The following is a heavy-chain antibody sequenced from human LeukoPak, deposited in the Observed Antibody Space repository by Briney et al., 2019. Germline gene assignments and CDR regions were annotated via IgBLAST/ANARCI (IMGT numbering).Heavy chain of an antibody. D-gene: IGHD3-3*01. V-gene: IGHV3-48*03. CDR3: AKVGFSEMEWLLYSDH. Sequence: GGSLRLSCAASGFTFSSYEMNWVRQAPGKGLEWVSYISSSRSTIYYADSVKGRFTISRDNSKNTLYLQMNSLRAEDTAVYYCAKVGFSEMEWLLYSDHWGQGTLVTVSS. CDR2: ISSSRSTI. CDR1: GFTFSSYE. J-gene: IGHJ4*02.